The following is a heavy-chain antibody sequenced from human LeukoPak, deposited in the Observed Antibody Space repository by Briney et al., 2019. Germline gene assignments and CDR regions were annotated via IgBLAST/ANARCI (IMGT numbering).Heavy chain of an antibody. Sequence: SENLSCNGVIGTFSGDTISRVGHGPRQGLKRKGGIIPIFGTANYAQKFQGRVTITADKSTSTAFMELSSLRSEDTAVYYCARDSGSSWGLSGMDVWGKGTTVTVSS. J-gene: IGHJ6*04. D-gene: IGHD6-13*01. CDR3: ARDSGSSWGLSGMDV. V-gene: IGHV1-69*06. CDR2: IIPIFGTA. CDR1: IGTFSGDT.